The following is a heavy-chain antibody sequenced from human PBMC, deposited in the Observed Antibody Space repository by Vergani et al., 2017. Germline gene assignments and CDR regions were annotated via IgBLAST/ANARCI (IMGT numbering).Heavy chain of an antibody. D-gene: IGHD4-17*01. V-gene: IGHV4-59*01. CDR3: ARGQYGDYDFDY. CDR2: ISYSGST. CDR1: GGSLSSYY. Sequence: QVQLQESGPGLVKPSETLSLTCTGSGGSLSSYYWSWIRQPPGKGLEWIGYISYSGSTNYNPSLKSRVTISVDTSKNQFSLKLSSVTAANTAVYCCARGQYGDYDFDYWGQGTLVTVSS. J-gene: IGHJ4*02.